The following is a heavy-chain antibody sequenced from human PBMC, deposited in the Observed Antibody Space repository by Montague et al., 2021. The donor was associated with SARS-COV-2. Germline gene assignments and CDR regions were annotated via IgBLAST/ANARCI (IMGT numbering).Heavy chain of an antibody. D-gene: IGHD3-3*01. Sequence: SETLSLTCTVYYGSFSGYYWSWIRQAPGKGLEWIGEINHSGTTNXNPSLKSRVTMSVDTSKNQFSLNLTSVTAADTAVYYCARKASRGITIFGVVTASYYFDYWGQGTLVTVSS. CDR1: YGSFSGYY. CDR3: ARKASRGITIFGVVTASYYFDY. J-gene: IGHJ4*02. CDR2: INHSGTT. V-gene: IGHV4-34*01.